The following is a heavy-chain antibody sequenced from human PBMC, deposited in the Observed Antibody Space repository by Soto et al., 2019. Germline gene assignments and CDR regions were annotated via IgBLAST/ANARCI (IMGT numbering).Heavy chain of an antibody. CDR2: MNPNSGNT. J-gene: IGHJ4*02. CDR1: GYTFTSYD. Sequence: QVQLVQSGAEVKKPGASVKVSCKASGYTFTSYDINWVRQATGQGLEWMGWMNPNSGNTGYAQKSQGRVTMTRNTSISTAYMELSSLRSEDTAVYYCARSRIAAAGSDYWGQGTLVTVSS. CDR3: ARSRIAAAGSDY. V-gene: IGHV1-8*01. D-gene: IGHD6-13*01.